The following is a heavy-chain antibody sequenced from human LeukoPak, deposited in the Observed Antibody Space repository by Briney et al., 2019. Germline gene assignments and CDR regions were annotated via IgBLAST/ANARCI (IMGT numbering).Heavy chain of an antibody. CDR1: GGSISSGDYY. CDR3: ARYYYGVSAYDY. D-gene: IGHD3-10*01. J-gene: IGHJ4*02. Sequence: SETLSLTCTVSGGSISSGDYYWSWIRQPPGKGLECIGYIYYSGSTYYNPSLKSRVTISVDTSKNQFSLKLSSVTASDTAVYYCARYYYGVSAYDYWGQGTLVTVSS. V-gene: IGHV4-30-4*01. CDR2: IYYSGST.